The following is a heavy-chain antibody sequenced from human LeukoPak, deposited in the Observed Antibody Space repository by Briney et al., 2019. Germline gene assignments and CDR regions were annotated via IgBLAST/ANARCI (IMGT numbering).Heavy chain of an antibody. V-gene: IGHV3-23*01. D-gene: IGHD2-21*01. CDR3: AKDGFLWAFDY. CDR2: ISGSGGNT. J-gene: IGHJ4*02. CDR1: GFTFSSYA. Sequence: GGSLRLSCAASGFTFSSYAMSWVRQVPGKGLGWVSAISGSGGNTYYADSVKGRFTISRDSSKNTLYLQMNSLRAEDTAVYYCAKDGFLWAFDYWGQGTLVTVSS.